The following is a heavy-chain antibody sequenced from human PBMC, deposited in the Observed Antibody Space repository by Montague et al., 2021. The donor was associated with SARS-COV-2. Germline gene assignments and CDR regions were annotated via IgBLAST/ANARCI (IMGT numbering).Heavy chain of an antibody. D-gene: IGHD3-10*01. CDR1: GGSISSSSYY. V-gene: IGHV4-39*01. CDR2: FYYSGST. J-gene: IGHJ6*02. CDR3: ARLSNYYGSGSYYPHNYYYYGMDV. Sequence: SETLSLTCTVSGGSISSSSYYWGWIRQPPGKGLEWIGSFYYSGSTYYNPSLKSRVTISVDTSKNQFSLKLSSVTAADTAVYYCARLSNYYGSGSYYPHNYYYYGMDVWGQGTTVTVSS.